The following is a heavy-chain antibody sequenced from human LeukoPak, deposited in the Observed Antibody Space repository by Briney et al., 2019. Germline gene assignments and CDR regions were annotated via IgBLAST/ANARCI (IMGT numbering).Heavy chain of an antibody. Sequence: SETLSLTCGVSGDSISSGSTYWSWIRQPAGKGLEWIGRIYSSGNTNYNPSLKSRVTISVDRSKNQFSLKLSSVTAADTAVYYCARSINRACWDVWGKGTTVTVSS. CDR3: ARSINRACWDV. D-gene: IGHD1-14*01. V-gene: IGHV4-61*02. CDR2: IYSSGNT. CDR1: GDSISSGSTY. J-gene: IGHJ6*04.